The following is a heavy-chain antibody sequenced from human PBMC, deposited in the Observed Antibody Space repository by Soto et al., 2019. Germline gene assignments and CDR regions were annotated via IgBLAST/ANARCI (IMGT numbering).Heavy chain of an antibody. CDR2: IYYSGST. CDR3: AKLAARPMLTLRRVFPDY. Sequence: SETLSLTCTVSGGSISSYYWSWIRQPPGKGLEWIGYIYYSGSTNYNPSLKSRVTISVDTSKNQFSLKLSSVTAADTAVYYCAKLAARPMLTLRRVFPDYWGQGTLVTVSS. D-gene: IGHD6-6*01. CDR1: GGSISSYY. J-gene: IGHJ4*02. V-gene: IGHV4-59*08.